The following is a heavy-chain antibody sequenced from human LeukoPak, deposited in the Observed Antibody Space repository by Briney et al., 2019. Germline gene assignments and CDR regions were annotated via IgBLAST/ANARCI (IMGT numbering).Heavy chain of an antibody. CDR1: GFTISGYW. CDR3: VRWGVEAGMDF. V-gene: IGHV3-7*01. Sequence: WGYLRCYAEASGFTISGYWMGRHPPVQGKGLKWMTNIHPDGSETSYVDSGKGRFTISRDNAKKSMFLQMNSLRTEETAVYICVRWGVEAGMDFWGQGTLVTVSS. D-gene: IGHD6-19*01. J-gene: IGHJ4*02. CDR2: IHPDGSET.